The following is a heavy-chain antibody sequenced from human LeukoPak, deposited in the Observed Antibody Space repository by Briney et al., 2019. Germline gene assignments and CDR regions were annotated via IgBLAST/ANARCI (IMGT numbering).Heavy chain of an antibody. V-gene: IGHV1-58*02. CDR3: AGTPWFGELTLDY. CDR2: IVVGSGNT. J-gene: IGHJ4*02. CDR1: GFTFTSST. Sequence: RASVNVSCKASGFTFTSSTIQWVRQARGQRLEWIGWIVVGSGNTNYAQKFQERVIITRDMSTTTVYMELSSLRSEDTAVYYCAGTPWFGELTLDYWGQGTLVTVSS. D-gene: IGHD3-10*01.